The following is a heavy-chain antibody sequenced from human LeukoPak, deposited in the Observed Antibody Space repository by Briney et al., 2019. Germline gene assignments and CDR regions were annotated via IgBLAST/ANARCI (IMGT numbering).Heavy chain of an antibody. J-gene: IGHJ3*01. CDR3: ARPASSWTQYDSFYL. Sequence: SETLSLICTVSGVPITSYYWSWVRQPPGKGLEWVGYIYYSGSTSYNPSLKSRVTISVDTSKNQFSLKLTSLTAADTAVYYCARPASSWTQYDSFYLGGQRTMATVPP. CDR1: GVPITSYY. D-gene: IGHD6-13*01. CDR2: IYYSGST. V-gene: IGHV4-59*08.